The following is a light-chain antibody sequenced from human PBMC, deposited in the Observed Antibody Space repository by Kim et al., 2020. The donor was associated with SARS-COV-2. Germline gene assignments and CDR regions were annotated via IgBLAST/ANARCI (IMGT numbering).Light chain of an antibody. CDR1: ISDVGTYNY. CDR3: CSYAGSYTL. J-gene: IGLJ3*02. V-gene: IGLV2-11*01. CDR2: DVT. Sequence: QSALTQPRSVSGSPGQSVTISCTGTISDVGTYNYVSWYQQNPGKAPKLMIYDVTKRPSGVPDRFSGSKSGNTASLTISGIQAEDEADYYCCSYAGSYTLFGGGTKLTVL.